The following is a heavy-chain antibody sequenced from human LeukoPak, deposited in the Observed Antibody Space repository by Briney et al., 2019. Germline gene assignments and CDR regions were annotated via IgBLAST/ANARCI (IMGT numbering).Heavy chain of an antibody. CDR3: ARDLYGVSHDH. CDR2: IYSSGMT. J-gene: IGHJ4*02. V-gene: IGHV3-53*01. D-gene: IGHD4-17*01. CDR1: GFTVSSNY. Sequence: GGSLRLSCAASGFTVSSNYMSWVRQAPGKGLEWVSVIYSSGMTYYADSVKGRFTISRDNSKNTLYFHMNSLRAEDTAVYYCARDLYGVSHDHWGQGTLVTVSS.